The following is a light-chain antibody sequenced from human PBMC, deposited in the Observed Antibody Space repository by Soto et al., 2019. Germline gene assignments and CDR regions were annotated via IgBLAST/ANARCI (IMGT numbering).Light chain of an antibody. CDR2: EGS. Sequence: ALTPPASVSGSPGQSLTISCTGTSSDVGSYNLVSWYQQHPGKAPKLMIYEGSKRPSGVSNRFSGSKSGNTASLTISGLQAEDEADYYCCSYAGTVVFGGGTKVTVL. CDR3: CSYAGTVV. CDR1: SSDVGSYNL. V-gene: IGLV2-23*01. J-gene: IGLJ2*01.